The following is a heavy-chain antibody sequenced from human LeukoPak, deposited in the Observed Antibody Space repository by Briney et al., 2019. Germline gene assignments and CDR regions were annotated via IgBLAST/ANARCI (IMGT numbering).Heavy chain of an antibody. CDR2: IYHSGST. CDR3: AGMKVGATRTGNGYYFDY. Sequence: SETLSLTCAVSGGSISSSNWWSWVRQPPGKGLEWIGEIYHSGSTNYNPSLKSRVTISVDKSKDQFSLKLSSVTAADTAVYYCAGMKVGATRTGNGYYFDYWGQGTLVTVSS. CDR1: GGSISSSNW. D-gene: IGHD1-26*01. J-gene: IGHJ4*02. V-gene: IGHV4-4*02.